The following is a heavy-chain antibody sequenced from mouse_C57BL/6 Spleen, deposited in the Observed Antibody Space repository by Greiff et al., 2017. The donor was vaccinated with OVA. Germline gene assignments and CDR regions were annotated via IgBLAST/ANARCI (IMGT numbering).Heavy chain of an antibody. CDR2: IYPGDGDT. D-gene: IGHD1-2*01. J-gene: IGHJ4*01. Sequence: QVQLQQSGAELVKPGASVKISCKASGYAFSSYWMNWVKQRPGTGLEWIGQIYPGDGDTNYNGQFKGKATLTADKSSSTAYMQLSSLTSEDSAVYFCARGYYGPLYAMDYWGQGTSVTVSS. CDR3: ARGYYGPLYAMDY. V-gene: IGHV1-80*01. CDR1: GYAFSSYW.